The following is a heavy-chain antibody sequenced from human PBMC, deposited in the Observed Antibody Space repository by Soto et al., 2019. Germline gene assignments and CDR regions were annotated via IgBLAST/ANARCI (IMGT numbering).Heavy chain of an antibody. CDR3: ASSYFYDSGGYYPFDY. Sequence: QVQLVECGGGVVQPGTSLRLSCAASGFTFSTYAMYWVRQAPGRGLEWVAVISDDGNTKYYADSVKGRFTISRDNSRNTLYLQIYSLRAEDAAVYYCASSYFYDSGGYYPFDYWGQGTRVTVSS. D-gene: IGHD3-22*01. CDR2: ISDDGNTK. CDR1: GFTFSTYA. V-gene: IGHV3-30-3*01. J-gene: IGHJ4*02.